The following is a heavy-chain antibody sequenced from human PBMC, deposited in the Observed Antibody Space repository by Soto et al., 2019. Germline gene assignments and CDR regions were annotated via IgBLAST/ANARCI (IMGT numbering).Heavy chain of an antibody. CDR2: IDPDGSAK. CDR1: GFTFRSYW. D-gene: IGHD1-1*01. CDR3: AYNSSSGNVAFHT. V-gene: IGHV3-7*01. J-gene: IGHJ3*02. Sequence: EVHLVESGGGLVQPGGSLRLSCAASGFTFRSYWMTWVRQAPGKGLEWVANIDPDGSAKYYVDSVKGRLTISRDNAKNSLYLQMSSLTAEDTAVYYFAYNSSSGNVAFHTWSQGTMVTVSP.